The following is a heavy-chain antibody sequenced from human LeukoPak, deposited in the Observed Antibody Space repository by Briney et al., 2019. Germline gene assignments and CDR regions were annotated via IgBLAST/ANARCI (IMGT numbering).Heavy chain of an antibody. CDR1: GGSISSYY. V-gene: IGHV4-4*07. CDR3: ARGSRRSYFDY. Sequence: SETLSLTCTVSGGSISSYYWSWIRQPAGQGLEWIGRIYITGSTTYSPSLKSRVTMSIDTSKNQFSLNLSSVTAADTAVYFCARGSRRSYFDYWGPGALVLVSS. CDR2: IYITGST. J-gene: IGHJ4*02.